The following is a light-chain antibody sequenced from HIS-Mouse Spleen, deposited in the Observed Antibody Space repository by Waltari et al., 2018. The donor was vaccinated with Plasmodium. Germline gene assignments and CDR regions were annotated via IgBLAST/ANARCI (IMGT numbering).Light chain of an antibody. CDR2: DAS. J-gene: IGKJ3*01. Sequence: DIQMTQSPSSLSASVGDRVTSHCQASQDISNYLNWYHQKPGKAPKLLIYDASNLETGVPSRFSGSGSGTDFTFTISSLQPEDIATYYCQQYDNLPPLFTFGPGTKVDIK. CDR1: QDISNY. V-gene: IGKV1-33*01. CDR3: QQYDNLPPLFT.